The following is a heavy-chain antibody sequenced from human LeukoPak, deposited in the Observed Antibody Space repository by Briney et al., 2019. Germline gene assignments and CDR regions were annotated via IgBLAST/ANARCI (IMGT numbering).Heavy chain of an antibody. Sequence: GGSLRLSCAASGFTFSSYWMNWARQAPGKGLEWVASINHNGNVNYYVDSVKGRFTISRDNARNSLYLHMNSLRIEDTAFYYCVKTVGDRAFDFWGQGTLVTVSS. CDR3: VKTVGDRAFDF. V-gene: IGHV3-7*03. CDR2: INHNGNVN. CDR1: GFTFSSYW. D-gene: IGHD3-16*01. J-gene: IGHJ4*02.